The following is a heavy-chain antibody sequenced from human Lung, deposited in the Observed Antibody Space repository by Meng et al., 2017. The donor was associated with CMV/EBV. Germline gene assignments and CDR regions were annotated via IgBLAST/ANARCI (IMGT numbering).Heavy chain of an antibody. CDR2: IYPNTGGA. D-gene: IGHD6-19*01. J-gene: IGHJ4*01. V-gene: IGHV1-2*02. CDR1: GYTFTGYY. Sequence: ASVKVSCKASGYTFTGYYIHWVRQAPGQGLEWMGCIYPNTGGAKYAQKFQGRVTMTRDTSISTAYMELSSLRSDDTAVYYCARVIAVAGTAPFDYWGHGTXVTVSS. CDR3: ARVIAVAGTAPFDY.